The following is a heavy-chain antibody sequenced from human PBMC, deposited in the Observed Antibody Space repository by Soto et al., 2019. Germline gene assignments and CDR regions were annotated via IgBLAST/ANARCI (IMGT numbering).Heavy chain of an antibody. D-gene: IGHD3-10*01. J-gene: IGHJ4*02. CDR2: IIGGGGNT. V-gene: IGHV3-23*01. CDR1: GFTFSSYA. Sequence: EVQLLESGGGLVQPGGSLRLSCAASGFTFSSYAMSWVRQAPGKGLEWVSAIIGGGGNTYHADSVKGRFTISRDNSKNTLSLQMNSLRAEDTAVYYCAKVSGTYYKFQYLDYWGQGTLVTVSS. CDR3: AKVSGTYYKFQYLDY.